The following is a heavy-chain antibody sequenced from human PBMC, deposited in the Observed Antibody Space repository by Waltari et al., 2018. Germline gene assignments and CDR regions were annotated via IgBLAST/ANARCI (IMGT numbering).Heavy chain of an antibody. J-gene: IGHJ5*02. CDR1: GASISSFC. CDR2: ICNSGRISFTGNT. V-gene: IGHV4-4*07. Sequence: QVQLLESGPGLVKPSETLSLTCTVSGASISSFCWSWIRQPAGKGLQWIGRICNSGRISFTGNTIYNPSLKSRVTMSLDTSNNQFSLNLSSVTAADTAVYYCARDRIVRVPAAVERGGWFDPWGQGTLVTVSS. D-gene: IGHD2-2*01. CDR3: ARDRIVRVPAAVERGGWFDP.